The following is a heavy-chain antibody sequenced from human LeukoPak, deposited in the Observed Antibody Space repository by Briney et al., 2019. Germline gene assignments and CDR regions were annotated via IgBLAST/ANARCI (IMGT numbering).Heavy chain of an antibody. V-gene: IGHV7-4-1*02. D-gene: IGHD3-16*02. CDR1: GGTFSSYA. CDR2: INTNTGNP. CDR3: ARAESYLYYYYYMDV. J-gene: IGHJ6*03. Sequence: ASVKVSCKASGGTFSSYAISWVRQAPGQGLEWMGWINTNTGNPTYAQGFTGRFVFSLDTSVSTAYLQISSLKAEDTAVYYCARAESYLYYYYYMDVWGKGTTVTVSS.